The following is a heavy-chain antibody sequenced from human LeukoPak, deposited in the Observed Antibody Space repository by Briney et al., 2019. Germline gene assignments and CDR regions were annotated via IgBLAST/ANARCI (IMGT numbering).Heavy chain of an antibody. CDR1: GGSITTNY. CDR3: ARDRLYEDFDY. CDR2: IHTSGST. J-gene: IGHJ4*02. D-gene: IGHD3-16*01. Sequence: PSETLSLTCTVSGGSITTNYWNWIRQPAGEGLEWIGRIHTSGSTSYNPSLKSRVTMSVDTSKNQLSLKLSSVTAADTAVYYCARDRLYEDFDYWGQGTQVIVSS. V-gene: IGHV4-4*07.